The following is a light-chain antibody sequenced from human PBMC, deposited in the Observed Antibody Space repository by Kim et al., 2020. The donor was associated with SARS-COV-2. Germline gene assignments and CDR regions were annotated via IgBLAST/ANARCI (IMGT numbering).Light chain of an antibody. J-gene: IGKJ1*01. CDR3: QQYETSSWT. CDR1: QAIDMNF. Sequence: EIVLTQSPGTLSLPPGESVTLTCRASQAIDMNFLAWYQHKPSQAPRLLIYGTITRATGIPDRFRGSGSGTNFTLTISRLEPEDFAVYYYQQYETSSWTFGHETKVDIK. CDR2: GTI. V-gene: IGKV3-20*01.